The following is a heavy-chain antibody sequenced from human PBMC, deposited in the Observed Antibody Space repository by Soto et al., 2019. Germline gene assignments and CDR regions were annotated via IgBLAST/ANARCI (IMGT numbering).Heavy chain of an antibody. D-gene: IGHD2-2*01. CDR3: ARGELRLPTAHGWFDP. CDR2: ISYTGST. V-gene: IGHV4-59*01. Sequence: SETLSLTCTVSGGSISNSYWSWIRQHPGKGLEWIGYISYTGSTNYNPSLKSRVTISVDTSKSQFSLKLSSVTAADAAVYYCARGELRLPTAHGWFDPWGQGTPVTVSS. CDR1: GGSISNSY. J-gene: IGHJ5*02.